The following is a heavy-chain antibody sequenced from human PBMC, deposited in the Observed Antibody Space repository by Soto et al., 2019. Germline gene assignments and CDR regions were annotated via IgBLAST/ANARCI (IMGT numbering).Heavy chain of an antibody. Sequence: VQLQESGPGLVRPSETLSLTCTVSGGSISSGNFYWSWIRQPPGKGLEWIGYIYFSGSTSYSPSLKSRLTISLNTSNNQFSLKLTSVTAADTAVYYFAHDSHGGNTYFDLWGQGALVTVSS. J-gene: IGHJ4*02. CDR3: AHDSHGGNTYFDL. CDR1: GGSISSGNFY. V-gene: IGHV4-30-4*01. CDR2: IYFSGST. D-gene: IGHD1-26*01.